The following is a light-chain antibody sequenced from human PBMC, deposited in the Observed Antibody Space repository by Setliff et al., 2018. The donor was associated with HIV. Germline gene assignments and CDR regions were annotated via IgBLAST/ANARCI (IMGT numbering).Light chain of an antibody. CDR3: QQYFSTPVT. V-gene: IGKV4-1*01. CDR2: WAS. J-gene: IGKJ4*01. Sequence: DIVMTQSPDSLAVSLGERATINCKSSQSVLYNSNNVNYLAWYRQKPGQPPDLLIYWASTRESGVPDRFTGSGSGTNFTLTISNLQAEDVAVYYCQQYFSTPVTFGGGTKVDIK. CDR1: QSVLYNSNNVNY.